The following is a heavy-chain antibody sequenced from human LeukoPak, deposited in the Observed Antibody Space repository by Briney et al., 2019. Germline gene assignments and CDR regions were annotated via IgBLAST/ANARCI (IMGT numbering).Heavy chain of an antibody. J-gene: IGHJ4*02. D-gene: IGHD6-19*01. CDR3: ARDLSAAFDF. CDR1: GFPFSSYG. Sequence: PGGSLRLSCAASGFPFSSYGMHWVRQAPGNGLEWVARLVYDARSDYANSVKGRFSISRDDSKNTLFLDMSNLRVEDTALYYCARDLSAAFDFWGQGVLVTVSS. V-gene: IGHV3-33*01. CDR2: LVYDARS.